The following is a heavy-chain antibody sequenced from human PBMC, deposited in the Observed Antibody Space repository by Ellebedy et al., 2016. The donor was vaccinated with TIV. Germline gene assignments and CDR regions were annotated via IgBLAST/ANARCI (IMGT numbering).Heavy chain of an antibody. CDR2: IKRDGSVK. V-gene: IGHV3-7*04. D-gene: IGHD1/OR15-1a*01. J-gene: IGHJ4*02. CDR1: GFTFSTLW. CDR3: ARENWTNDY. Sequence: GESLKISCAASGFTFSTLWMSWVRQAPGKGLEWVANIKRDGSVKFYVDSVKGRFTISRDNAKNSLYLQMNNLRVEDTAVYYWARENWTNDYWGQGTQVTVSS.